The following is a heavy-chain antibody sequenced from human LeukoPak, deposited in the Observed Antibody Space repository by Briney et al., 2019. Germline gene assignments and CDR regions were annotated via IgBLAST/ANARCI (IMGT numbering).Heavy chain of an antibody. J-gene: IGHJ4*02. CDR3: ARDPRGPTGFDSGGRDSFDY. D-gene: IGHD3-22*01. Sequence: GGSLRLSCAASGFTFSSYAMSWVRQAPGKGLEWVSSISSSSSYIYYADPVKGRFTISRDNAKNSLYLQMNSLRAEDTAVYYCARDPRGPTGFDSGGRDSFDYWGQGTLVTVSS. CDR2: ISSSSSYI. CDR1: GFTFSSYA. V-gene: IGHV3-21*01.